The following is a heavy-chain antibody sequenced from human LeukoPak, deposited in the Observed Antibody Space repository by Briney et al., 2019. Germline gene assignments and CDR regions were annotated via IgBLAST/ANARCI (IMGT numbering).Heavy chain of an antibody. CDR2: ISGDGGST. V-gene: IGHV3-43*02. J-gene: IGHJ4*02. D-gene: IGHD5-18*01. CDR1: GFTFDDYA. Sequence: PGGSLRLSCAAFGFTFDDYAMHWVRQAPGKGLEWVSLISGDGGSTYYADSVKGRFTISRDNSKNSLYLQMNSLRTEDTALYYCAKDMGYSYGHYYFDYWGQGTLVTVSS. CDR3: AKDMGYSYGHYYFDY.